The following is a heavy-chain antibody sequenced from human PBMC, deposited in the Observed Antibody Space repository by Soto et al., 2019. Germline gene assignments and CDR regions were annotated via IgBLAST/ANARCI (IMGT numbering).Heavy chain of an antibody. V-gene: IGHV4-30-4*01. CDR2: SFHSETS. CDR1: GDSINSDCWY. D-gene: IGHD2-2*01. Sequence: SETLSLTCTVSGDSINSDCWYWTRNRQAPGKDREWIGYSFHSETSYFNSSHERCVSITVYTSKNLFFLKLSSLTAADTALYYCAKGGPVGSDNSCCHDFWGQGTMVTVSS. CDR3: AKGGPVGSDNSCCHDF. J-gene: IGHJ4*02.